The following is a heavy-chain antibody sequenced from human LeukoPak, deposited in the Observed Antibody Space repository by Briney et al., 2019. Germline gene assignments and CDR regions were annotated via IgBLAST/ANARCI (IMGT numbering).Heavy chain of an antibody. CDR1: GYTFTSYG. D-gene: IGHD3-3*01. CDR2: ISAYNGNT. Sequence: ASVRVSCKASGYTFTSYGISWVRQAPGQGLEWMGWISAYNGNTNYAQKFQGRVTMTEDTSTDTAYMELSSLRSEDTAVYYCATAVVDFWSGWDFDYWGQGTLVTVSS. J-gene: IGHJ4*02. V-gene: IGHV1-18*01. CDR3: ATAVVDFWSGWDFDY.